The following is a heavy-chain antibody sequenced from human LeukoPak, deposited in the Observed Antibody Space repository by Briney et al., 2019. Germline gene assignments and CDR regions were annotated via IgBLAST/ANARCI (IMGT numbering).Heavy chain of an antibody. J-gene: IGHJ5*02. D-gene: IGHD1-26*01. CDR1: GGTFSSYA. CDR3: ARDNSVGDTAWWFDP. V-gene: IGHV1-69*13. CDR2: IIPIFGTA. Sequence: WASVKVSCKASGGTFSSYAISWVRQAPGQGLEWMGGIIPIFGTANYAQKFQGRVTITADESTSTAYMELSSLRSEDTAVYYCARDNSVGDTAWWFDPWGQGTLVTVSS.